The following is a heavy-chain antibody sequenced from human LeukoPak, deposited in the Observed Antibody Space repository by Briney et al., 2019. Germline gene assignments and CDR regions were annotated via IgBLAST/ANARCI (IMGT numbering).Heavy chain of an antibody. D-gene: IGHD2-2*01. CDR2: ISSSSSYI. CDR1: GFTFSSYS. J-gene: IGHJ4*02. CDR3: ARDDCSSTSCPTYYFDY. Sequence: PGGSLRLSCAASGFTFSSYSMNWVRQAPGKGLEWVSSISSSSSYIYYADSVKGRFTISRDNAKNSLYLQMNSLRAEDTAVYYCARDDCSSTSCPTYYFDYWGQGALVTVSS. V-gene: IGHV3-21*01.